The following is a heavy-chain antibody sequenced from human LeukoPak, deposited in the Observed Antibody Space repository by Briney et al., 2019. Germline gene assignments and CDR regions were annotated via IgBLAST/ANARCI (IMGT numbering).Heavy chain of an antibody. V-gene: IGHV1-8*03. Sequence: ASVKVSCKASGYTFTSYDINWVRQATGQGLEWMGWMNPNSGNTGYAQKFQGRVTITRNTYISTAYMELSSLRSEDTAVYYCARAGEFIVVVPAATKGFDYWGQGTLVTVSS. CDR3: ARAGEFIVVVPAATKGFDY. CDR2: MNPNSGNT. J-gene: IGHJ4*02. D-gene: IGHD2-2*01. CDR1: GYTFTSYD.